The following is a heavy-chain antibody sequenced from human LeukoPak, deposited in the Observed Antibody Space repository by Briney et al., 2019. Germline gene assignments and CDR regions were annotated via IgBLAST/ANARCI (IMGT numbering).Heavy chain of an antibody. J-gene: IGHJ4*02. CDR2: INSDTGGA. Sequence: ASVKVSCKASGYTFTAYYIHWVRQAPGQGLEWMGWINSDTGGANYAQKFQDRVTMTRDTSTSTAYMELSSLRSDDTAFYYCARDTITVTTPYFDYWGQGTLVTVPS. V-gene: IGHV1-2*02. CDR1: GYTFTAYY. CDR3: ARDTITVTTPYFDY. D-gene: IGHD4-17*01.